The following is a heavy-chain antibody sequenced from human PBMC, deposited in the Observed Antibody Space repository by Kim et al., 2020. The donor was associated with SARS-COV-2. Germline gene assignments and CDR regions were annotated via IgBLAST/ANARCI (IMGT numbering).Heavy chain of an antibody. J-gene: IGHJ6*02. CDR2: IWYDGSNK. D-gene: IGHD3-10*01. CDR1: GFTFSSYG. V-gene: IGHV3-33*01. CDR3: ARDWRHYYGSGSYYQSSYYYYGMDV. Sequence: GGSLRLSCAASGFTFSSYGMHWVRQAPGKGLEWVAVIWYDGSNKYYADSVKGRFTISRDNSKNTLYLQMNSLRAEDTAVYYCARDWRHYYGSGSYYQSSYYYYGMDVWGQGTTVTVSS.